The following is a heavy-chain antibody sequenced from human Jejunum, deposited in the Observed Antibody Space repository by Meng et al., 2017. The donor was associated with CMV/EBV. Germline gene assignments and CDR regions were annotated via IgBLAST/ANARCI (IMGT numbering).Heavy chain of an antibody. D-gene: IGHD2-15*01. CDR2: TRYDGVNK. CDR1: GFTFSNNA. J-gene: IGHJ6*02. V-gene: IGHV3-30*02. CDR3: AKDRGSGGNGYGMDV. Sequence: GFTFSNNAMHWVRPAPGKGLEWVAFTRYDGVNKYYAASVKGRFTISKDFSKNTLHLQMNSLRVEDTAIYYCAKDRGSGGNGYGMDVWGRGTTVTVSS.